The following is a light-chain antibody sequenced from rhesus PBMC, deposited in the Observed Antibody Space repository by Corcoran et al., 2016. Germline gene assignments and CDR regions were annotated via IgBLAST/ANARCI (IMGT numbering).Light chain of an antibody. CDR3: QQHNCHPHS. CDR1: QTISSY. J-gene: IGKJ2*01. V-gene: IGKV1-44*02. CDR2: AAS. Sequence: DIQMTQSPSSLSASVGDRVTITCRASQTISSYLAWYQQKPGKVPKLLTYAASSLESGVPSRFSGCGSWTAFTLTISRLQPEDFATYYCQQHNCHPHSFGQWTKVEIK.